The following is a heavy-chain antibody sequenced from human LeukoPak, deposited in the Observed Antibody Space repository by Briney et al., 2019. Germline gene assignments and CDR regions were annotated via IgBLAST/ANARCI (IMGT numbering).Heavy chain of an antibody. D-gene: IGHD3-10*01. CDR3: ATRGIYYYYYYMDV. CDR1: GYTFTSYY. CDR2: FDPEDGET. V-gene: IGHV1-24*01. J-gene: IGHJ6*03. Sequence: ASVKVSCKASGYTFTSYYMHWVRQAPGQGLEWMGGFDPEDGETIYAQKFQGRVTMTEDTPTDTAYMELSSLRSEDTAVYYCATRGIYYYYYYMDVWGKGTTVTISS.